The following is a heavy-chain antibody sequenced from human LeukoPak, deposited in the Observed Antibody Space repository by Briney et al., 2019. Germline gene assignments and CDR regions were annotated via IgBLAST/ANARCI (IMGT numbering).Heavy chain of an antibody. CDR1: GGSFSGYY. D-gene: IGHD5-24*01. Sequence: PSETLSLTCAVYGGSFSGYYWSWIRQPPGKGLEWIGEINHSGSTNYNPSLKSRVTISVDTSKNQFSLKLSSVTAADTAVYYGARGPPRKMATLRGDSDYWGQGTLVTVSS. CDR3: ARGPPRKMATLRGDSDY. J-gene: IGHJ4*02. V-gene: IGHV4-34*01. CDR2: INHSGST.